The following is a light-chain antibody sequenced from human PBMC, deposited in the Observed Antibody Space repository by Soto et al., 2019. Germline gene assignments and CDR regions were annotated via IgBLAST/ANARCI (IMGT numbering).Light chain of an antibody. CDR2: EVS. CDR1: TNDVGGYNY. J-gene: IGLJ1*01. V-gene: IGLV2-14*01. CDR3: ISYTSGTSPYV. Sequence: QSVLTQPASVSGSPGQSITISCTGTTNDVGGYNYVSWYQQHPGKAPKLLIFEVSSRPSGVSNRFSGSKSGNTASLTISALQAEDEADYYCISYTSGTSPYVFGTGTKVTV.